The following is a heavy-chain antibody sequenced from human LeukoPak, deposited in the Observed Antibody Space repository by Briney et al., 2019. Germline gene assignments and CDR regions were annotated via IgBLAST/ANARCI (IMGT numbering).Heavy chain of an antibody. CDR3: AKDREQRWLHLGAFDM. CDR1: GFTFSSYA. D-gene: IGHD5-24*01. CDR2: ITGSGGNT. J-gene: IGHJ3*02. Sequence: GGSLRLSCAASGFTFSSYAMSWVRQAPGKGLEWVSGITGSGGNTYYADSVKGRFTISRDNSKNRLYLRMNSLRAEDTAVYYCAKDREQRWLHLGAFDMRGQGTMVTVSS. V-gene: IGHV3-23*01.